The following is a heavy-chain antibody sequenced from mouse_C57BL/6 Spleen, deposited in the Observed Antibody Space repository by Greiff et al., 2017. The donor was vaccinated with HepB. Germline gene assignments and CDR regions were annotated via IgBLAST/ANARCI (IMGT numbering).Heavy chain of an antibody. D-gene: IGHD2-4*01. Sequence: VKLQQPGAELVKPGASVKLSCKASGYTFTSYWMHWVKQRPGQGLEWIGMIHPNSGSTNYNEKFKSKATLTVDKSSSTAYMQLSSLTSEDSAVYYCARSRYDYDYWYFDVWGTGTTVTVSS. V-gene: IGHV1-64*01. CDR2: IHPNSGST. CDR1: GYTFTSYW. J-gene: IGHJ1*03. CDR3: ARSRYDYDYWYFDV.